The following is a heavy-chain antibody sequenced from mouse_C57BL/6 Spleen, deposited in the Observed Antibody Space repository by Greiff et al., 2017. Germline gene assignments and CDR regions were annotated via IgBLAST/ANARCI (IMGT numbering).Heavy chain of an antibody. CDR1: GYTFTSYW. CDR3: ARSRDCEYDWGAWFAY. J-gene: IGHJ3*01. CDR2: IYPGSGST. V-gene: IGHV1-55*01. D-gene: IGHD2-4*01. Sequence: VQLQQPGAELVKPGASVKMSCKASGYTFTSYWITWVKQRPGQGLEWIGDIYPGSGSTNYNEKFKSKATLTVDKSSSTAYMQLSRLTSEDSAVYYCARSRDCEYDWGAWFAYWGQGTLVTVAA.